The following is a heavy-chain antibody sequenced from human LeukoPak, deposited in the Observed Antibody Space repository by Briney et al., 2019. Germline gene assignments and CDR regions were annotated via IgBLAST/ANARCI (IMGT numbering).Heavy chain of an antibody. D-gene: IGHD3-3*01. J-gene: IGHJ5*02. Sequence: GGSLRLSCAASGFTFDDYGLNWVRQAPGKGLEWVSGINWNGGSTGYADSVKGRFTISRDNAKNSLYLQMNSLRAEDAALYYCASTIFGGFDPWGQGTLVTVSS. CDR1: GFTFDDYG. CDR2: INWNGGST. CDR3: ASTIFGGFDP. V-gene: IGHV3-20*04.